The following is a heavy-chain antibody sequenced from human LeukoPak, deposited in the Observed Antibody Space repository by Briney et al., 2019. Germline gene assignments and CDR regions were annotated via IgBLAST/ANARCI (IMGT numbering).Heavy chain of an antibody. V-gene: IGHV1-2*02. J-gene: IGHJ4*02. Sequence: PGASAKVSCKASGYTFTDYYMHWVRQAPGQGLEWMGWINPDSGGTNYAQKFQGRVTMARDTSISTVYMELSRLRSDDTAVYYCARDGKDIAVRLFDYWGQGTLVTVSS. CDR2: INPDSGGT. CDR1: GYTFTDYY. CDR3: ARDGKDIAVRLFDY. D-gene: IGHD6-6*01.